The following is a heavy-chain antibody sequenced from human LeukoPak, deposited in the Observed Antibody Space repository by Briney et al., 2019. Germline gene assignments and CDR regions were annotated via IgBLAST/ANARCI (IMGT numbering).Heavy chain of an antibody. CDR3: ARDAARGYSYGAFRY. Sequence: GGSLRLSCAASGFKFSDYGMSWVRQAPGKGLEWVSGINWNADSTGYADSVKGRFTISKDNAKNSLYLQMNSLRAEDTAVYYCARDAARGYSYGAFRYWGQGTLVTVSS. CDR1: GFKFSDYG. CDR2: INWNADST. J-gene: IGHJ4*02. D-gene: IGHD5-18*01. V-gene: IGHV3-20*04.